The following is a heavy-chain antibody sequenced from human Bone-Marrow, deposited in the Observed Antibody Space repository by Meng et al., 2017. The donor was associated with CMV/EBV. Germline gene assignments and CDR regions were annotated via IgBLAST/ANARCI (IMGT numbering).Heavy chain of an antibody. CDR2: VNNGGRT. J-gene: IGHJ4*02. V-gene: IGHV3-23*01. D-gene: IGHD2-21*02. CDR3: AKEGPFCGADCYFLFDS. CDR1: GFTFSSDT. Sequence: GFTFSSDTMGWVRQAPGKGLEWVSAVNNGGRTYYADSVKGRFAISRDNSNNMQYLQMNSLRPEDTALYYCAKEGPFCGADCYFLFDSWGQGTLVTVSS.